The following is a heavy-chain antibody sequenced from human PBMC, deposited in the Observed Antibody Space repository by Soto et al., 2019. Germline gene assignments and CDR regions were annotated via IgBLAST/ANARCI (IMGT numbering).Heavy chain of an antibody. D-gene: IGHD3-9*01. J-gene: IGHJ4*02. V-gene: IGHV1-69*02. CDR1: GGTFSSYT. CDR2: IIPILGIA. Sequence: SVKVSCKASGGTFSSYTISWVRQAPGQGLEWMGRIIPILGIANYAQKFQGRVTITADKSTSTAYMELSSLRSEDTAVYYCAKGSQYDILTAHHAFESWGQGTLVTVSS. CDR3: AKGSQYDILTAHHAFES.